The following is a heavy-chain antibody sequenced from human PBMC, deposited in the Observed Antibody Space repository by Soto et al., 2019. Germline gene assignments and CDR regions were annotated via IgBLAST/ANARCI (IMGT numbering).Heavy chain of an antibody. V-gene: IGHV1-58*01. Sequence: ASVKVSCKASGFTFTSSAVQWVRQARGQRLEWIGWIVVGSGNTNYAQKFQERVTITRDMSTSTAYMELSSLRSEDTAVYYCAAAHLDGYDSSGYGSYYYYGMDVWGQGTTVTVSS. CDR1: GFTFTSSA. CDR3: AAAHLDGYDSSGYGSYYYYGMDV. CDR2: IVVGSGNT. J-gene: IGHJ6*02. D-gene: IGHD3-22*01.